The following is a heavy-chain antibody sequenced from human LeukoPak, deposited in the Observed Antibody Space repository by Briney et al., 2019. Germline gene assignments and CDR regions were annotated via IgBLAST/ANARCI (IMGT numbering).Heavy chain of an antibody. Sequence: ASVKVSCKASGYTFTGYYMHWLRQAPGQGLEWVGWINPNSGGTKDAQKFQGRVTMTRDTSISTAYMELSRLRSDDTAVYYCAREGGLGFDPWGQGTLVTVSS. V-gene: IGHV1-2*02. J-gene: IGHJ5*02. CDR2: INPNSGGT. CDR1: GYTFTGYY. CDR3: AREGGLGFDP. D-gene: IGHD5-12*01.